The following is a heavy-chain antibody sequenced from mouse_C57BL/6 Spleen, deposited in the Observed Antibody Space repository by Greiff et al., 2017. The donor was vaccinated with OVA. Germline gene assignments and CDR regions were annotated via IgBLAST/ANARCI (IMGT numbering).Heavy chain of an antibody. CDR3: AREYYGSFPWFAY. J-gene: IGHJ3*01. Sequence: EVMLVESGGGLVKPGGSLKLSCAASGFTFSDYGMHWVRQAPEKGLEWVAYISSGSSTIYYADTVKGRFTISRDNAKNTLFLQMTSLRSEDTAMYYCAREYYGSFPWFAYWGQGTLVTVSA. CDR2: ISSGSSTI. D-gene: IGHD1-1*01. CDR1: GFTFSDYG. V-gene: IGHV5-17*01.